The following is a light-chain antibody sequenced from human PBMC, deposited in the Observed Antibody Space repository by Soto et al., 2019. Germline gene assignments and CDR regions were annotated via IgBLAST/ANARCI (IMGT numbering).Light chain of an antibody. Sequence: EIVITPSPVTLSVSPGERATLSCRAGQSVSSNLAWYQQKPGQAPRLLIYGASTRATGIPARFTGSGSGTEFTLTISSLQFDDSAVYYCQQYNNWWTVGQGTKGDIK. V-gene: IGKV3-15*01. J-gene: IGKJ1*01. CDR1: QSVSSN. CDR3: QQYNNWWT. CDR2: GAS.